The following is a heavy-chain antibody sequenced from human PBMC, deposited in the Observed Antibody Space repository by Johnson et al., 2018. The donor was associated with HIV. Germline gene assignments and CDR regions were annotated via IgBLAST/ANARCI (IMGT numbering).Heavy chain of an antibody. CDR1: AFTFSRHA. D-gene: IGHD6-6*01. J-gene: IGHJ3*02. Sequence: QVQLVESGGGVVQPERSLRLSCSASAFTFSRHAMHWVRQAPGKGLEWVAVISYDGSNKYYADSVKGRFTISRDNSKNTLYLQMNSLRAEDTAVYYCARGGQLVAFDIWGQGTMVTVSS. V-gene: IGHV3-30*04. CDR2: ISYDGSNK. CDR3: ARGGQLVAFDI.